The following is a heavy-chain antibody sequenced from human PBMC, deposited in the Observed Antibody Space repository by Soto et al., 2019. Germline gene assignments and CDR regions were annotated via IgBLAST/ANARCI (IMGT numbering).Heavy chain of an antibody. D-gene: IGHD2-2*01. CDR2: INHSGST. V-gene: IGHV4-34*01. CDR3: ARDPRGAYSNSYSGIDY. CDR1: GGSFSGYY. Sequence: SETLSLTCAVYGGSFSGYYWTWIRQPPGTGLEWIGEINHSGSTNYNPSLKSRVTISVDTSKNQFSLNLSSVTAADTAVYYCARDPRGAYSNSYSGIDYWGQGALVTVS. J-gene: IGHJ4*02.